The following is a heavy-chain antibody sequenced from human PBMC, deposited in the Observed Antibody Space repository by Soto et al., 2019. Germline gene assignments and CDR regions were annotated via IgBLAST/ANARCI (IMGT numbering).Heavy chain of an antibody. CDR2: IYYSGST. CDR3: ARDHNGDLGY. D-gene: IGHD2-21*01. CDR1: GGSVSSGSYY. J-gene: IGHJ4*02. V-gene: IGHV4-61*01. Sequence: SETLSLTCTVSGGSVSSGSYYWSWIRQPPGKGLEWIGYIYYSGSTNYNPSLKSRVTISVDTSKNQFSLKLSSVTAADTAVYYCARDHNGDLGYWGQGTLVTVSS.